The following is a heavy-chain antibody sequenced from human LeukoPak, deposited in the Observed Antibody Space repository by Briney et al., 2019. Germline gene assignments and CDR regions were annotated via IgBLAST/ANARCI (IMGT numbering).Heavy chain of an antibody. CDR2: IGGSGVRT. Sequence: QAGGSLRLSCSASGFTFTTYGMNWVRQAPGKGLEWVSGIGGSGVRTYYADSVKGRFTISRDNSRNTVYLQMKSLRDEDTAVYYCAKSGYNRFDYWGQGTLVTVSS. CDR1: GFTFTTYG. J-gene: IGHJ4*02. D-gene: IGHD5-24*01. CDR3: AKSGYNRFDY. V-gene: IGHV3-23*01.